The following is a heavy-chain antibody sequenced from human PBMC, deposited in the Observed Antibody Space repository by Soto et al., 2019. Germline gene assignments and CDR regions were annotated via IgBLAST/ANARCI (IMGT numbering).Heavy chain of an antibody. CDR2: IDPGDSSA. V-gene: IGHV5-10-1*01. D-gene: IGHD2-2*01. CDR1: GYTFFSFW. J-gene: IGHJ4*02. Sequence: PGESRKSSCHGSGYTFFSFWIVWVRQVPGKGLEWVGRIDPGDSSATYSPTFQGHVTISADRSTRSAYLQWRSLRASDTAIYFCARRYCSRADCYSDSWGQGSLVTVSS. CDR3: ARRYCSRADCYSDS.